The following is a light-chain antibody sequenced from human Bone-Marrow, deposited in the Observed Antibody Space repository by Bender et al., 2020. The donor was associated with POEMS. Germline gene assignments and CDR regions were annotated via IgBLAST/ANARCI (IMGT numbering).Light chain of an antibody. Sequence: QSALTQPASVSGSPGQSVTISCTGTSSDVGAYDYVSWYQQYPGKVPKLMIYDVSKRPSGVPDRFSGSKSGNTASLTISGLQAEDEADYYCCSHAGSYVVFGGGTKLTVL. CDR3: CSHAGSYVV. CDR2: DVS. V-gene: IGLV2-11*01. CDR1: SSDVGAYDY. J-gene: IGLJ2*01.